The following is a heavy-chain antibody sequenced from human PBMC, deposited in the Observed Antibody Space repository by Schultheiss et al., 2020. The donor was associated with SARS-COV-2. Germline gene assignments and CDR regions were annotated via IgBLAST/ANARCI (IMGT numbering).Heavy chain of an antibody. J-gene: IGHJ6*02. V-gene: IGHV3-33*01. CDR2: IWYDGSNK. D-gene: IGHD3-10*01. CDR3: ARDLKAGYGSGSYYHYYYYGMDV. CDR1: GFTFSSYG. Sequence: GGSLRLSCAASGFTFSSYGMHWVRQAPGKGLEWVAVIWYDGSNKYYADSVKGRFTISRDNAKNSLYLQMNSLRAEDTAVYYCARDLKAGYGSGSYYHYYYYGMDVWGQGTTVTVSS.